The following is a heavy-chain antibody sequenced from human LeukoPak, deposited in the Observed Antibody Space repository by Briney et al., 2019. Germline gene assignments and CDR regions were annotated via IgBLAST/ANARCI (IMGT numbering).Heavy chain of an antibody. V-gene: IGHV4-4*09. D-gene: IGHD5-12*01. Sequence: PSETLSLTCSVSGGSISNYYWSWIRQPPGKGPEWIGYVYISGSTNYNPSLRSRVTIALDTSKRQFSLKLSSVTAADTALYYCARIPLGYSGAYYFDSWGQGTLVTVSS. CDR2: VYISGST. J-gene: IGHJ4*02. CDR3: ARIPLGYSGAYYFDS. CDR1: GGSISNYY.